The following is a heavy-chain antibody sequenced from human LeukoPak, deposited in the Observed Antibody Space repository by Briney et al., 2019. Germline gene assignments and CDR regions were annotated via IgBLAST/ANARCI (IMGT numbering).Heavy chain of an antibody. V-gene: IGHV4-59*01. CDR1: GGSMSSYY. D-gene: IGHD3-16*01. Sequence: SETLSLTCTVSGGSMSSYYWSWIRQPPGKGLEWIGYIYYSGSTNYNPSLKSRVTISVDTPKNQFTLNLSSVTAADTAVYYCARGRYGWLPFDYWGQGTLVTVSS. J-gene: IGHJ4*02. CDR2: IYYSGST. CDR3: ARGRYGWLPFDY.